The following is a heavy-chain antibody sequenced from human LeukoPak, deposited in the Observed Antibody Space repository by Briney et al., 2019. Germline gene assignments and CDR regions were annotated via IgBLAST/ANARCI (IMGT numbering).Heavy chain of an antibody. CDR3: ARYCSSTSCYEG. D-gene: IGHD2-2*01. CDR2: IYSGGST. V-gene: IGHV3-53*01. Sequence: GGSLRLSCAASGFTFSSYWMSWVRQAPGKGLEWVSVIYSGGSTYYADSVKGRFTISRDNSKNTLYLQMNSLRAEDTAVYYCARYCSSTSCYEGWGQGTLVTVSS. CDR1: GFTFSSYW. J-gene: IGHJ4*02.